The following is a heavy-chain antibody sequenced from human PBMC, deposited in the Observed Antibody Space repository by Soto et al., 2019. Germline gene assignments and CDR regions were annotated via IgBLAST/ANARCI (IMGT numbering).Heavy chain of an antibody. CDR1: GFTFSSYG. CDR3: ARDWEQWLVEWYFDL. D-gene: IGHD6-19*01. CDR2: IWYDGSNK. V-gene: IGHV3-33*01. J-gene: IGHJ2*01. Sequence: QVQLVESGGGVVQPGRSLRLSCAASGFTFSSYGMHWVRQAPGKGLEWVAVIWYDGSNKYYADSVKGRFTISRDNSKNTLYLQMISLRAEDTAVYYCARDWEQWLVEWYFDLWGRGTLVTVSS.